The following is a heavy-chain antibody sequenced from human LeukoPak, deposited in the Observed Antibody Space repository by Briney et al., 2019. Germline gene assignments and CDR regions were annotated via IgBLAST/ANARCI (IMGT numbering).Heavy chain of an antibody. V-gene: IGHV1-18*01. CDR1: GYTFTSYD. D-gene: IGHD3-10*01. CDR3: ARDLLGASYYYGSGSSTFDP. CDR2: ISGYNGNT. J-gene: IGHJ5*02. Sequence: ASVKVSCKASGYTFTSYDINWVRQAPGQGLEWMGWISGYNGNTNYAQKLQGRVTMTTDTSTSTAYMELRSLRSDDTAVYYCARDLLGASYYYGSGSSTFDPWGQGTLVTVSS.